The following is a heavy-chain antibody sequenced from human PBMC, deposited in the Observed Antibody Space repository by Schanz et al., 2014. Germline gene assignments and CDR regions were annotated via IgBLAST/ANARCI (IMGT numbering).Heavy chain of an antibody. J-gene: IGHJ5*02. CDR3: AKAADWPVTRFDP. V-gene: IGHV3-11*01. Sequence: VQLVASGGGLVQPGGSLRLSCAASGFAVDNYYMSCVRQPPGRGLEWVSYIGNGGVTIYYADSVKGRFTISRDNSKNSLYLQMSSLRADDTAVYYCAKAADWPVTRFDPWGQGTLVTVSS. CDR1: GFAVDNYY. D-gene: IGHD3-9*01. CDR2: IGNGGVTI.